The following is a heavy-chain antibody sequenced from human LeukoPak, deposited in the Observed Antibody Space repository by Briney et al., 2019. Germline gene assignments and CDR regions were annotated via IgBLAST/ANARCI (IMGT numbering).Heavy chain of an antibody. D-gene: IGHD6-13*01. Sequence: PSETLSLTCTVSGGSISSHYWNWIRQPPGKGLEWIGYIYYSGSTNYNASLKSRVTISVDTSKNQFSLKLSSVTAADTAVYYCARDSSGWYSSSRGAFDIWGQGTMVTVSS. CDR2: IYYSGST. J-gene: IGHJ3*02. CDR1: GGSISSHY. V-gene: IGHV4-59*11. CDR3: ARDSSGWYSSSRGAFDI.